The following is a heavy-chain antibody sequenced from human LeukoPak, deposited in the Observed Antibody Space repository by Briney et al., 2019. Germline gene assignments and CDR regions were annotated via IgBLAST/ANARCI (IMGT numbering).Heavy chain of an antibody. CDR2: IYPRDGST. CDR3: ARDPIVGVTFVDAFDI. Sequence: ASVKVSCKASGYTFTSNYIHWVRQAPGQGLEWMGMIYPRDGSTSYAQKFQGRVTVTRDTSTSTVHMELSGLRSEDTAVYYCARDPIVGVTFVDAFDIWGQGTMVTVSS. D-gene: IGHD1-26*01. V-gene: IGHV1-46*01. CDR1: GYTFTSNY. J-gene: IGHJ3*02.